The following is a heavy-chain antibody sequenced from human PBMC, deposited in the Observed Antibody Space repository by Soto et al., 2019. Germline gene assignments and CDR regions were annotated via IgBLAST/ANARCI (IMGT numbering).Heavy chain of an antibody. V-gene: IGHV1-69*13. Sequence: GASVKVSCKASGGTFSSYAISWVRQAPGQGLEWMGGIIPIFGTANYAQKFQGRVTITADESTSTAYMELSSLRSEDTAVYYCARGRDSYGHFDYWGQGTLVTVSP. CDR1: GGTFSSYA. J-gene: IGHJ4*02. D-gene: IGHD5-18*01. CDR3: ARGRDSYGHFDY. CDR2: IIPIFGTA.